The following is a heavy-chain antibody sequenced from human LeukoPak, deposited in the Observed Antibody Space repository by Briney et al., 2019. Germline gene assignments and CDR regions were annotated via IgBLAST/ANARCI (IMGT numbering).Heavy chain of an antibody. J-gene: IGHJ5*02. V-gene: IGHV1-18*01. CDR2: ISAYNGNT. CDR1: GYTLTSYG. CDR3: ARGGAAAGSRRNWFDP. Sequence: ASVTVSCKASGYTLTSYGISWVRQAPGQGLEWMGWISAYNGNTNYAQKLQGRVTMTRDTSTSTVYMELSSLRSEDTAVYYCARGGAAAGSRRNWFDPWGQGTLVTVSS. D-gene: IGHD6-13*01.